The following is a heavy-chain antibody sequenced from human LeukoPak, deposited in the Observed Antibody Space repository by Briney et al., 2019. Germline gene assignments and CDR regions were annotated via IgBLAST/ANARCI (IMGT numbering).Heavy chain of an antibody. J-gene: IGHJ4*02. CDR3: AKDNYVGRVIVSAQSYDY. CDR1: GFTCSTYA. D-gene: IGHD3-22*01. CDR2: ISGSGDST. V-gene: IGHV3-23*01. Sequence: GGSLRLSCAASGFTCSTYAMSWVRQAPGKGLEWVSTISGSGDSTYYADSVKGRFTISRDNSKNTLYLQMNSLRAEDTAVYYCAKDNYVGRVIVSAQSYDYWGQGTLVTVSS.